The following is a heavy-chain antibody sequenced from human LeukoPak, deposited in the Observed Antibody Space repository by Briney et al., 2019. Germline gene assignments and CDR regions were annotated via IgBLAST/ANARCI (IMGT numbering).Heavy chain of an antibody. V-gene: IGHV3-23*01. CDR2: ISGSGGSA. J-gene: IGHJ4*02. CDR1: GFTFSSYA. CDR3: AKESRAPYSSGQSY. Sequence: GGSLRLSCAASGFTFSSYAMSWVRQAPGQGLEWVSAISGSGGSAYYADSVKGRFTISRDNSKNTLYLQMNSLRAEDTAVYYCAKESRAPYSSGQSYWGQGTLVTVSS. D-gene: IGHD6-19*01.